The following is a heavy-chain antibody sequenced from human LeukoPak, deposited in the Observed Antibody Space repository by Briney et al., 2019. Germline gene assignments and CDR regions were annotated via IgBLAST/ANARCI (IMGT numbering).Heavy chain of an antibody. CDR1: GYSISTSYY. J-gene: IGHJ6*03. V-gene: IGHV4-38-2*02. Sequence: PSETLSLTCTVSGYSISTSYYWGWIRQPPGKGLEWIGSIYHSGNTYYNPSLKSRVTISVDTSKNQFSLKLNSVTAADTAVYYCARRRFKQWLPRKDYYYYMDVWGKGTTVTVSS. CDR2: IYHSGNT. CDR3: ARRRFKQWLPRKDYYYYMDV. D-gene: IGHD6-19*01.